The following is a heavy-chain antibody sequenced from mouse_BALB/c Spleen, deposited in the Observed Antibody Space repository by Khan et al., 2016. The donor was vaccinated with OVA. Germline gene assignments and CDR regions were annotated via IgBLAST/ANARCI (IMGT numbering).Heavy chain of an antibody. J-gene: IGHJ2*01. CDR1: GYTFTSYW. CDR3: ARDRIDY. Sequence: QVQLKQSGAELAKPGASVKMSCKASGYTFTSYWMHWIKQRPGQGLEWIGYINPTSGYTDYNQKFKDKATLTADKSSSTAYMQLSSLTSDDSAVYYCARDRIDYWVQGTALTVSS. V-gene: IGHV1-7*01. CDR2: INPTSGYT.